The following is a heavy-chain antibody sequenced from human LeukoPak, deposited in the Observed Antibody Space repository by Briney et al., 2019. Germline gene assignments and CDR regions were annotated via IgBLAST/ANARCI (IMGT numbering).Heavy chain of an antibody. V-gene: IGHV4-34*01. D-gene: IGHD3-10*01. CDR3: ARAARRSYYNG. J-gene: IGHJ4*02. CDR2: INHGGST. Sequence: PSETLSLTCAVYGGSFSGYYWSWIRQPPGKGLEWIGEINHGGSTSYNPSLKSRVTISVDTSKNQFSLKLSSVTAADTAVYYCARAARRSYYNGWGQGTLVTVSS. CDR1: GGSFSGYY.